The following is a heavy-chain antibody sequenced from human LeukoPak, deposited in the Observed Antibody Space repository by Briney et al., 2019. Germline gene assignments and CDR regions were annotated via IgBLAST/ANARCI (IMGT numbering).Heavy chain of an antibody. CDR3: ARHPWGPAAYYIDY. V-gene: IGHV4-4*07. CDR2: IYISGTT. Sequence: SETLSLTCTVSGGSISSYYWSWVRQPAGKGLEWIGRIYISGTTNYNPSLKSRITMSLDTSKNQLSLRLTSVTAADTAVYYCARHPWGPAAYYIDYWGQGTLVTVSS. CDR1: GGSISSYY. D-gene: IGHD1-26*01. J-gene: IGHJ4*02.